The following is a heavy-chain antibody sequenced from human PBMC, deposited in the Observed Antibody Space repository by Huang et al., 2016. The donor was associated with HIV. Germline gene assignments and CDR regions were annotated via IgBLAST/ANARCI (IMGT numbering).Heavy chain of an antibody. V-gene: IGHV4-59*11. J-gene: IGHJ4*01. CDR2: IYYSGGS. CDR1: GGSISSHY. D-gene: IGHD2-15*01. Sequence: QVQLQESGPGLVKPSETLSLTCSVSGGSISSHYWSWIRQPPGKGLEWIGSIYYSGGSNDSPSLKSRVFRSVDTSRNQFALKLSSVTAADTAVYYCARDRRHCSGGSCYYSDYWGHGTLVTVSS. CDR3: ARDRRHCSGGSCYYSDY.